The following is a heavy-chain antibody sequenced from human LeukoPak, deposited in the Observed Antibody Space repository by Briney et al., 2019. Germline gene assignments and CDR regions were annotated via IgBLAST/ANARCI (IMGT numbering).Heavy chain of an antibody. Sequence: SQTLSLTCTVSGGSTSRGGYYWSSIRQHPGNGLEWIGYIYYSGTTYYAPSLNSRVTISVDTSKNRFSLKLSSGTAADTAVYYWARGGVLRYFDYWGGGTLVTVSS. CDR3: ARGGVLRYFDY. V-gene: IGHV4-31*03. CDR1: GGSTSRGGYY. CDR2: IYYSGTT. D-gene: IGHD3-9*01. J-gene: IGHJ4*02.